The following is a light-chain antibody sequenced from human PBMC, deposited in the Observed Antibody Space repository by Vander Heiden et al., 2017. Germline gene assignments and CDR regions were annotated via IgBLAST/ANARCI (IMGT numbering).Light chain of an antibody. CDR3: AAWDDSLNDWV. Sequence: QSLLTQPPSASGTAGQRVTITCSRRSSNIGCSTGNWYQQLTGTAPKLLIYSNNQRPSGVPDRFSGSKYGTSASLAISGLQSEDEADYYCAAWDDSLNDWVFGGGTKLTVL. CDR2: SNN. V-gene: IGLV1-44*01. J-gene: IGLJ3*02. CDR1: SSNIGCST.